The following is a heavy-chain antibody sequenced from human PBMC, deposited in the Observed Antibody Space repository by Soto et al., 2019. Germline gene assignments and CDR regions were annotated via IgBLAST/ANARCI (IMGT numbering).Heavy chain of an antibody. Sequence: PGGSLRLSCAASGFMFSNFGIHWVRQAPGKGLEWVAVISYDASKEFFADSVKGRFTISRDNSKNTVYLQMGSLRAEDMAVYYCAREGYCSSTSCYSFDYWGQGTLVTVSS. CDR1: GFMFSNFG. V-gene: IGHV3-30*03. D-gene: IGHD2-2*01. CDR2: ISYDASKE. J-gene: IGHJ4*02. CDR3: AREGYCSSTSCYSFDY.